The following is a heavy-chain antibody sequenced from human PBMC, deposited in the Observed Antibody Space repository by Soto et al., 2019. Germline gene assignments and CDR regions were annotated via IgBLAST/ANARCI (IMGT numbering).Heavy chain of an antibody. D-gene: IGHD1-26*01. Sequence: GALRLSCVASGFTFSGHWMHWVRQAPGKGLVWVSRINSDGSSRSYADSVKGRFTISRDNAKNTLYLQMNSLRAEDTALYYCAVVGAPDYWGQGTLVTVSS. J-gene: IGHJ4*02. CDR3: AVVGAPDY. V-gene: IGHV3-74*01. CDR1: GFTFSGHW. CDR2: INSDGSSR.